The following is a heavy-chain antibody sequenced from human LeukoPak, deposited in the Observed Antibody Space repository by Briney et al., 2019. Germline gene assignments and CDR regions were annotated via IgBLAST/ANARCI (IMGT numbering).Heavy chain of an antibody. Sequence: PSETLSLTCTVSDDSISDYYRGWIRQPPGKGLEWIGRIYTSGSTNYNPSLKSRVTISVDTSKNQFSLKLSSVTAADTAVYYCARSSGYYYGGHYYYYMDVWGKGTTVTVSS. D-gene: IGHD3-22*01. CDR3: ARSSGYYYGGHYYYYMDV. J-gene: IGHJ6*03. V-gene: IGHV4-4*08. CDR1: DDSISDYY. CDR2: IYTSGST.